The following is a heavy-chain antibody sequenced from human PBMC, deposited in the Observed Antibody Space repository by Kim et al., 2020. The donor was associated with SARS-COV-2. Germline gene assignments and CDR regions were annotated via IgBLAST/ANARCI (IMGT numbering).Heavy chain of an antibody. CDR2: TYYRSKWYN. D-gene: IGHD6-19*01. CDR1: GDSVSSNSAA. J-gene: IGHJ4*02. V-gene: IGHV6-1*01. Sequence: SQTLSLTCAISGDSVSSNSAAWNWIRQSPSRGLEWLGRTYYRSKWYNDYAVSVKSRITINPDTSKNQFSLQLNSVTPEDTAVYYCARGRFSGYLRPPQYSRGWYVDYGGQGTLVTVSS. CDR3: ARGRFSGYLRPPQYSRGWYVDY.